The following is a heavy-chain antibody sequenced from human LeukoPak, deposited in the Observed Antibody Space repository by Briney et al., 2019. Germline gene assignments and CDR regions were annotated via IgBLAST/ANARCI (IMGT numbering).Heavy chain of an antibody. V-gene: IGHV4-59*08. CDR3: ARLSGGTFGY. D-gene: IGHD1-1*01. CDR1: GGSISTDY. J-gene: IGHJ4*02. CDR2: IYYSGST. Sequence: SETLSLTCTVSGGSISTDYWSWIRQPPGKGLEWIGYIYYSGSTNYNPSLKSRVTISVDTSKNQFSLKLSSVTAADTAVYYCARLSGGTFGYWGQGTLVTVSS.